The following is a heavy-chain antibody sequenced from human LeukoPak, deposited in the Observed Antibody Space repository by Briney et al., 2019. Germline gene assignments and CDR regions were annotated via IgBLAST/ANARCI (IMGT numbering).Heavy chain of an antibody. J-gene: IGHJ3*02. CDR1: GGSISSSSYY. D-gene: IGHD2/OR15-2a*01. CDR3: ARERRGIDRAFDI. CDR2: IYYSGST. Sequence: SSETLSLTCTVSGGSISSSSYYWGWIRQPPGKGLEWIGSIYYSGSTYYNPSLKSRVTISVDTSKSQFSLKLSSVTAADTAVYYCARERRGIDRAFDIWGQGTMVTVSS. V-gene: IGHV4-39*07.